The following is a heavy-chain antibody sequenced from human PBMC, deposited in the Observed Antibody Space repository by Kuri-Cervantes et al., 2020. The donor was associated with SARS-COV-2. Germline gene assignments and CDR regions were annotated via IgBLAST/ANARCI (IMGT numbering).Heavy chain of an antibody. V-gene: IGHV4-61*05. CDR1: GGSISSSSYY. CDR3: ARARRITMVRGQTGWFDP. Sequence: SETLSLTCTVSGGSISSSSYYCGWIRQPPGKGLEWIGYIYYSGSTNYNPSLKSRVTISVDTSKNQFSLKLSSVTAADTAVYYCARARRITMVRGQTGWFDPWGQGTLVTVSS. D-gene: IGHD3-10*01. CDR2: IYYSGST. J-gene: IGHJ5*02.